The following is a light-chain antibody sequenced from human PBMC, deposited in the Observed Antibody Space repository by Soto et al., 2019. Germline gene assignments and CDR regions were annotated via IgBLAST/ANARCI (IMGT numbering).Light chain of an antibody. CDR3: HQYVNWKWT. CDR2: DAS. J-gene: IGKJ1*01. CDR1: QDINSR. Sequence: DIQMTQSPSAVSASVGDRVTITCRASQDINSRLAWYQQKPGKAPKLLISDASSLQSGVPSRFSGSGSGAEFTLTISSLQSEDFAVYYCHQYVNWKWTFGQGTKVDIK. V-gene: IGKV1-12*01.